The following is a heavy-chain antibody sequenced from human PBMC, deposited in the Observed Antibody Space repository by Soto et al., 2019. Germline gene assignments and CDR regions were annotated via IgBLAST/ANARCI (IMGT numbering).Heavy chain of an antibody. J-gene: IGHJ4*02. D-gene: IGHD5-12*01. CDR3: ARGIVARLIDY. Sequence: EVQLVESGGGLVQPGGSLRLSCAASGFTFSSYDMHWVRQVIGKGLEWVSTIGTAGDTYYSGSVEGRSTISRERAKNSLYLQMNNLRAGDTALYYFARGIVARLIDYWGQGTLVTVSS. CDR2: IGTAGDT. CDR1: GFTFSSYD. V-gene: IGHV3-13*01.